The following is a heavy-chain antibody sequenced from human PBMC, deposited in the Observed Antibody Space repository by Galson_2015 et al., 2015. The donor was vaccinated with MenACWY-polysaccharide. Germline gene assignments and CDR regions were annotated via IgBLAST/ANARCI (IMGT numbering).Heavy chain of an antibody. CDR1: GFSFDDYA. CDR2: ISWKSGSV. J-gene: IGHJ6*03. V-gene: IGHV3-9*01. D-gene: IGHD1-14*01. Sequence: SLRLSCAASGFSFDDYAMHWVRQAPGKGLEWVSGISWKSGSVNYADSVKGRFTISRDNAKNSLYLQMNSLRVEDTALYSCAKDDSRMPYFYTDVWGKG. CDR3: AKDDSRMPYFYTDV.